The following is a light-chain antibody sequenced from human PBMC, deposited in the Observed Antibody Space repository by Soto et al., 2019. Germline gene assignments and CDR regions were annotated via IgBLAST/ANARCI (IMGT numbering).Light chain of an antibody. CDR2: EVS. CDR1: SSDVDDYNY. J-gene: IGLJ2*01. CDR3: SSYTTASNLDVV. V-gene: IGLV2-14*01. Sequence: QSALTQPASVSGSPGQSITISCTATSSDVDDYNYVSWYQQHPGKAPKLMIYEVSNRPSGVSNRFSGSKSGNTASLTISGLQAEDEADYYCSSYTTASNLDVVFGGGTKLTVL.